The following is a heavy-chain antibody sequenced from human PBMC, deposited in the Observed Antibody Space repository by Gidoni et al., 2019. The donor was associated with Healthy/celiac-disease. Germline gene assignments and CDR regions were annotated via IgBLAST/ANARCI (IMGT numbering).Heavy chain of an antibody. CDR3: AISTVVTPNYYYYYMDV. J-gene: IGHJ6*03. CDR1: GGSFIGYY. D-gene: IGHD4-17*01. Sequence: QVQLQQWGAGLLKPSETLSLTCAVSGGSFIGYYWSWIRQPPGKGLEWIGEINHSGSTNYNPSLKSRVTISVDTSKNQFSLKLSSVTAADTAVYYCAISTVVTPNYYYYYMDVWGKGTTVTVSS. V-gene: IGHV4-34*01. CDR2: INHSGST.